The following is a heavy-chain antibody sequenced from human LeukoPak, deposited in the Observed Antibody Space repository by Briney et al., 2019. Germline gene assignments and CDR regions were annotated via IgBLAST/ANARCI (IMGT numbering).Heavy chain of an antibody. CDR1: GGSFSGYY. J-gene: IGHJ6*03. Sequence: PSETLSLTCAVYGGSFSGYYWSWIRQPPGKGLEWIGEINHSGSTNYNPSLKSRVTTSVDTSKNQFSLKLSSVTAADTAVYYCARGIPYSGSYSGYYYYYYYMDVWGKGTTVTVSS. D-gene: IGHD1-26*01. CDR2: INHSGST. CDR3: ARGIPYSGSYSGYYYYYYYMDV. V-gene: IGHV4-34*01.